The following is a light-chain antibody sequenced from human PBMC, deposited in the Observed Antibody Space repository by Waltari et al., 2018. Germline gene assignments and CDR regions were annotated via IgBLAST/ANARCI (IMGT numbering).Light chain of an antibody. J-gene: IGKJ1*01. CDR2: GAS. CDR1: QSVSSS. CDR3: QHYNNWPPWT. Sequence: EIVMTQSPATLSVSPGERATLSCRASQSVSSSLAWYQQKPGQAPRLLIYGASTRATGIPARFSGSGSGTEVTLTISSLQSEDFAVYYCQHYNNWPPWTFGQGTKVEIK. V-gene: IGKV3-15*01.